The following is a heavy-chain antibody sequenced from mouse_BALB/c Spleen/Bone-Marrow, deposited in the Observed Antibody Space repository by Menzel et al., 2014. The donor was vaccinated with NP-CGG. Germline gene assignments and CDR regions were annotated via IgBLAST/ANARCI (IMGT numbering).Heavy chain of an antibody. CDR2: INPSTGYT. Sequence: VKLQESGAELAKPGASVKMSCKASGYTFTNYWMHWVKQRPGQGLEWIGYINPSTGYTEYNQKFKDKATLTADKSSSTAYMQLSSLTSEDSEVYYCARIYYYGRDYWGQGTTLTVSS. CDR3: ARIYYYGRDY. J-gene: IGHJ2*01. V-gene: IGHV1-7*01. CDR1: GYTFTNYW. D-gene: IGHD1-1*01.